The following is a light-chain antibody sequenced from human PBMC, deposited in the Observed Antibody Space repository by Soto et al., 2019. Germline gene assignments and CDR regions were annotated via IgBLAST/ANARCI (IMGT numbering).Light chain of an antibody. CDR3: QHYSSSPTT. V-gene: IGKV3-20*01. CDR1: QSVSRY. J-gene: IGKJ1*01. CDR2: AAS. Sequence: EIVLTQSPGTLSLSPGERATLSCRASQSVSRYLGWYQQKPGQAPRLLIYAASNRATGIPDRFSGSGSGTDFTLTISRLEPEDFAVYHCQHYSSSPTTFGQGTKVEIK.